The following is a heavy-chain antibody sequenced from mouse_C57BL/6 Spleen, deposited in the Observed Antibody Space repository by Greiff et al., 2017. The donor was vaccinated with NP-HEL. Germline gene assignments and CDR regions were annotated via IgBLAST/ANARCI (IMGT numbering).Heavy chain of an antibody. CDR1: GYSITSGYY. CDR2: ISYDGSN. J-gene: IGHJ3*01. V-gene: IGHV3-6*01. CDR3: AREAQAAWFAY. D-gene: IGHD3-2*02. Sequence: EVHLVESGPGLVKPSQSLSLTCSVTGYSITSGYYWNLIRQFPGNKLEWMGYISYDGSNNYNPSLKNRISITRDTSKNQFFLKLNSVTTEDTATYYCAREAQAAWFAYWGQGTLVTVSA.